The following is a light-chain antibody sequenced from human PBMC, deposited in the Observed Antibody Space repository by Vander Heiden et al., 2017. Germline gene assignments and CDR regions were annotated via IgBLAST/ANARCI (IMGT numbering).Light chain of an antibody. CDR1: SSNIGNNA. CDR2: YND. V-gene: IGLV1-36*01. Sequence: QSLLTLPPSLSVSPTQRVTISCSGSSSNIGNNAVNWYQQLPGKAPKLLIYYNDLLPSGVSDRFSGSKSGTSASLAISGLQSEDEADYYCAAWDDSLNGVLFGGGTKLTVL. J-gene: IGLJ2*01. CDR3: AAWDDSLNGVL.